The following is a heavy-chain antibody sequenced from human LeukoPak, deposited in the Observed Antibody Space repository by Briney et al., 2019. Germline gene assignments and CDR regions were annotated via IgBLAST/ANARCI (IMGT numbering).Heavy chain of an antibody. D-gene: IGHD2-8*01. CDR2: IRGDGATI. V-gene: IGHV3-23*01. CDR3: ARDQFGVYFRGADY. CDR1: GFTFSSHA. Sequence: GGSLRLSCAASGFTFSSHAMTWVRQAPGWGLEWVSAIRGDGATIFYADSVKGRITVSRDNSKNTLYLQMNSLRAEDTAVYYCARDQFGVYFRGADYWGQGTLVTVSS. J-gene: IGHJ4*02.